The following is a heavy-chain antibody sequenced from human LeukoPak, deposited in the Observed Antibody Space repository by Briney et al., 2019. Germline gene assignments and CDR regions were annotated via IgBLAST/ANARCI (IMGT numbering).Heavy chain of an antibody. D-gene: IGHD3-16*01. Sequence: PGRSLRLSCAASGFTFSSYGMHWVRQAPGKGLEWVAVISYDGSNKYYADSVKGRFTISRDNSKNTLYLQMNSLRAEDTAVYYCVRGDTRDYWGQGTLITVSS. CDR2: ISYDGSNK. CDR1: GFTFSSYG. J-gene: IGHJ4*02. V-gene: IGHV3-30*03. CDR3: VRGDTRDY.